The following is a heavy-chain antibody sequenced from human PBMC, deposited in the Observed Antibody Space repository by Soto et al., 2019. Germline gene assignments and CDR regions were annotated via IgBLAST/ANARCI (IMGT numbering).Heavy chain of an antibody. D-gene: IGHD3-3*01. J-gene: IGHJ5*02. CDR3: ARDRPRHTYYDFWSGYYPFNP. V-gene: IGHV3-33*01. CDR1: GFTFSSYG. Sequence: GGSLRLSCAASGFTFSSYGMHWVRQAPGKGLEWVAVIWYDGSNKYYADSVKGRFTISRDNSKNTLYLQMNSLRAEDTAVYYCARDRPRHTYYDFWSGYYPFNPWGQGTLVTVSS. CDR2: IWYDGSNK.